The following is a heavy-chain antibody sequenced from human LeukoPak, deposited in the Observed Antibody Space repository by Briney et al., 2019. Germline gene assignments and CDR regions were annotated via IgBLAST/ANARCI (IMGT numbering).Heavy chain of an antibody. D-gene: IGHD6-19*01. CDR3: AKVQQWLVQGYFDY. Sequence: GGSLRLSCAASGFTFSSYAMSWVRQAPGKGLEWVSAISGSGGSTYYADSVKGRFTISRDNSKNTPYLQMNSLRAEDTAVYYCAKVQQWLVQGYFDYWGQGTLVTVSS. J-gene: IGHJ4*02. CDR1: GFTFSSYA. CDR2: ISGSGGST. V-gene: IGHV3-23*01.